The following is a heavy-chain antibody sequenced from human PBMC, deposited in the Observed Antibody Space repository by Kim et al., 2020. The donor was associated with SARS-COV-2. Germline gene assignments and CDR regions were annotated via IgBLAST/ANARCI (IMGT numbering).Heavy chain of an antibody. J-gene: IGHJ1*01. Sequence: GGSLRLSCAASGFTVSSNYMSWVRQAPGKGLEWVSVIYSGGSTYYADSVKGRFTISRHNSKNTPYLQMNSLRAEDTAVYYCARGFYYDFWTGGFQHWGQGTLVTVSS. D-gene: IGHD3-3*01. CDR2: IYSGGST. CDR3: ARGFYYDFWTGGFQH. V-gene: IGHV3-53*04. CDR1: GFTVSSNY.